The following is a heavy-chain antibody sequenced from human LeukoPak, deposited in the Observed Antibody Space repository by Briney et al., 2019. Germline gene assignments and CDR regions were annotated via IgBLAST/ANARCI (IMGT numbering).Heavy chain of an antibody. V-gene: IGHV1-2*06. D-gene: IGHD3-10*01. J-gene: IGHJ4*02. CDR1: GYTFTGYY. CDR2: INPNSGGT. Sequence: VASVKVSCKASGYTFTGYYMHWVRQAPGQGLEWMGRINPNSGGTNYAQKFQGRVTMTKDTSISTAYMERSRLRSDDTAVYYCALGFGEFGSQDYWGQGTLVTVSS. CDR3: ALGFGEFGSQDY.